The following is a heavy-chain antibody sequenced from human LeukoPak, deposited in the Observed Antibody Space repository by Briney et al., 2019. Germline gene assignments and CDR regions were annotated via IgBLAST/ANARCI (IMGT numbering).Heavy chain of an antibody. CDR3: TRGVVATTVTPHDYDI. CDR2: INHSGST. Sequence: SETLSLTCAVYGGSFSGYYWSWIRQSPGKGLEWIGEINHSGSTNYNPSLKSRVTISVDSSKNQFSLKVTSVTAADTAVYYCTRGVVATTVTPHDYDIWSQGTMVTVSS. CDR1: GGSFSGYY. J-gene: IGHJ3*02. V-gene: IGHV4-34*01. D-gene: IGHD4-17*01.